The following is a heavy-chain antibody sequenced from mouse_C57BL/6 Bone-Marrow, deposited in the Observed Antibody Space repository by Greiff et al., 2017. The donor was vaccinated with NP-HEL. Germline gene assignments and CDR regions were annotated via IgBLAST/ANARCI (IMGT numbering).Heavy chain of an antibody. CDR2: IDPENGDT. CDR1: GFNIKDDY. J-gene: IGHJ3*01. V-gene: IGHV14-4*01. D-gene: IGHD1-3*01. CDR3: TRYRGFAY. Sequence: VQLQQSGAELVRPGASVKLSCTASGFNIKDDYMHWVKQRPEQGLEWIGWIDPENGDTEYASKFQGKATITADTSSNTAYLQLSSLTSEDTVVYYCTRYRGFAYWGQGTLVTVSA.